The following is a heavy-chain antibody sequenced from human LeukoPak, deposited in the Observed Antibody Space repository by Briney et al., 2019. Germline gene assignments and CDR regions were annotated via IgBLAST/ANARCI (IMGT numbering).Heavy chain of an antibody. V-gene: IGHV3-15*01. CDR3: TRNYYDRTGSLFY. CDR1: GFTFSNAW. D-gene: IGHD3-22*01. CDR2: IKSEADGGTA. J-gene: IGHJ4*02. Sequence: GGSLRLSCVASGFTFSNAWMTWVRQAPGKGLEWVGRIKSEADGGTADHAAPVKGRFNISRDDSKNTLYLQMNSLKTEDTAVYFCTRNYYDRTGSLFYWGQGTLATVSS.